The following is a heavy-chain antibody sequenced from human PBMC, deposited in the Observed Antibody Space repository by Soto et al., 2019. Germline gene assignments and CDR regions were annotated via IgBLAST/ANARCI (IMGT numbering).Heavy chain of an antibody. CDR2: IIPMLGIA. J-gene: IGHJ4*02. Sequence: QVQLVQSGAEVKKPGSSVKVSCKASGGTFSSYTFSRVRQAPGQGLEWMGRIIPMLGIANYAQKFQGRVTITADTSTSIAYMELSSLRSEDTAVYYCANRGYSYGFVIYWGQGTLVTVSS. CDR3: ANRGYSYGFVIY. CDR1: GGTFSSYT. D-gene: IGHD5-18*01. V-gene: IGHV1-69*02.